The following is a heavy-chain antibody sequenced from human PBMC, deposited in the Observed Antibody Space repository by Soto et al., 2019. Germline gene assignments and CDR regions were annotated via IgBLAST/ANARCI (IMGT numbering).Heavy chain of an antibody. CDR1: GGSISSGGYS. Sequence: PSETLSLTCAVSGGSISSGGYSWSWIRHPPGNGLEWIGYIYQSGSTYYNPSLKSRVTISVDRSRNQFSLKLSSVTAADTAVYFCATQSYSNSGAYYYYAMDVWGQGPTVTV. D-gene: IGHD4-4*01. CDR2: IYQSGST. CDR3: ATQSYSNSGAYYYYAMDV. J-gene: IGHJ6*02. V-gene: IGHV4-30-2*01.